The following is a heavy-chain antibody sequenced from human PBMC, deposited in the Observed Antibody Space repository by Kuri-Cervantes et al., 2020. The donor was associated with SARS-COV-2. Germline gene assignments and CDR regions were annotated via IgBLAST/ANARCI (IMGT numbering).Heavy chain of an antibody. J-gene: IGHJ6*02. CDR3: ARGIHEGLDV. D-gene: IGHD5-18*01. CDR1: GFYFGDCY. Sequence: GESLKISCAASGFYFGDCYMSWIRQAPGKGLEWISFISSSGTYINYADSVKGRFTISRDGAKNSLYLQMHSLRADDTAVYYCARGIHEGLDVWGPGTTVTVSS. V-gene: IGHV3-11*06. CDR2: ISSSGTYI.